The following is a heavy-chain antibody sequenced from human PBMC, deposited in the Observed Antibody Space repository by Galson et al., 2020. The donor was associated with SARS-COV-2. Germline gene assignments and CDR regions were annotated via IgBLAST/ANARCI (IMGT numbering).Heavy chain of an antibody. Sequence: GGSLRLSCAASGFTFSSYDMHWVRQATGKGLEWVSAIGTAGDPYYPGSVKGRFTISRENAKNSLYLQMNSLRAGDTAVYYCARGRKNSSGYRNWYFDLWGRGTLVTVSS. CDR3: ARGRKNSSGYRNWYFDL. V-gene: IGHV3-13*05. J-gene: IGHJ2*01. D-gene: IGHD3-22*01. CDR1: GFTFSSYD. CDR2: IGTAGDP.